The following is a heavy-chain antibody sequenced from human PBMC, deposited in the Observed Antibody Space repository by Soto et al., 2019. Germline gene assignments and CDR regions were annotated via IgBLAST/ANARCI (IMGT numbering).Heavy chain of an antibody. D-gene: IGHD2-8*02. CDR1: GFTVSTYG. CDR3: TGEVASGY. Sequence: QVPLVESGGGVVQPGRSLRLSCAVSGFTVSTYGMHWVRQAPGKGLEWVAVISRDGGTKYYADSVKGRFTISRDNSRNPLFLEMNSLRSDDMAVYYCTGEVASGYWGQGTLVTVSS. CDR2: ISRDGGTK. J-gene: IGHJ4*02. V-gene: IGHV3-30*03.